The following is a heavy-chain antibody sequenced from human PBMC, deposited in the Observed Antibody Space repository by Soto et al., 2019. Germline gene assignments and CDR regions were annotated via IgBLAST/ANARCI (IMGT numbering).Heavy chain of an antibody. D-gene: IGHD1-26*01. J-gene: IGHJ4*02. V-gene: IGHV5-10-1*01. Sequence: PGESLKISCQVSGYRFTSYWLTWVRQGPGKGVECLGRIELRGSYTNYSRSFNGHVTISVDKSINAAYLQWNRLKASDTAIYYCARVGANTLHCIDSWGQGTLVTVSS. CDR3: ARVGANTLHCIDS. CDR1: GYRFTSYW. CDR2: IELRGSYT.